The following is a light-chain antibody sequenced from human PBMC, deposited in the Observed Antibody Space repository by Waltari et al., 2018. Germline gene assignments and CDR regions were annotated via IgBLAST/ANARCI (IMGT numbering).Light chain of an antibody. CDR2: QVK. V-gene: IGLV3-1*01. Sequence: SYELTQPPSVSVSAGQTDSITCSGDKLGHKFVCWFQQRPGQSTVLVIYQVKKRPSGLPERFPGSTSGNTATLTISGTQPLDEADYYCQAWDSSSDSYVFGSGTKVTV. CDR3: QAWDSSSDSYV. J-gene: IGLJ1*01. CDR1: KLGHKF.